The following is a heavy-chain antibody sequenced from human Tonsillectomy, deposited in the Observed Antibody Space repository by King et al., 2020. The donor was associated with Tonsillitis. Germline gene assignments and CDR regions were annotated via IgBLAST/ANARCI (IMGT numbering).Heavy chain of an antibody. CDR1: GFTFSGYA. CDR3: AKGSGRAV. CDR2: ISGSGDST. Sequence: VQLVESGGGLVQPGGSLRLYCAASGFTFSGYAMSWVRQAPEKGLQWVSAISGSGDSTYYADSVKGRFTISRDNSKNTLYLQMNSLRAEDTAVYYCAKGSGRAVWGQGTLVTVSS. J-gene: IGHJ4*02. D-gene: IGHD3-10*01. V-gene: IGHV3-23*04.